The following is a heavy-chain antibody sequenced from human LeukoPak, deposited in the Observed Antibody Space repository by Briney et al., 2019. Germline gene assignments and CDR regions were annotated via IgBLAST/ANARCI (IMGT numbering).Heavy chain of an antibody. V-gene: IGHV3-23*01. CDR1: GFTFSNFA. D-gene: IGHD6-13*01. J-gene: IGHJ6*02. CDR3: ARLGAAADLDSFYGMDV. Sequence: GGSLRLSCSASGFTFSNFAMSWVRQAPGRGLEWVSVIRVSGGSTFFADSVKGRYTISRDNSKNTLFLQMNSLRAEDTAVYYCARLGAAADLDSFYGMDVWGHGTTVTVSS. CDR2: IRVSGGST.